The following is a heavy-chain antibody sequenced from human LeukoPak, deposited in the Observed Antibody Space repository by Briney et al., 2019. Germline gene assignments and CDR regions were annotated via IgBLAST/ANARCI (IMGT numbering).Heavy chain of an antibody. D-gene: IGHD3-10*01. CDR2: LYYRGDT. Sequence: SETLSLTCTVSGGSISSSSYYWGWIRQSPGRGPEWIGSLYYRGDTFYNPSLKSRVRMFVDKSKNQFSLKMTSVTATDTAVFYCARAARLQISIIKMVHSAFDVLGRGTTVTVSS. J-gene: IGHJ3*01. V-gene: IGHV4-39*01. CDR3: ARAARLQISIIKMVHSAFDV. CDR1: GGSISSSSYY.